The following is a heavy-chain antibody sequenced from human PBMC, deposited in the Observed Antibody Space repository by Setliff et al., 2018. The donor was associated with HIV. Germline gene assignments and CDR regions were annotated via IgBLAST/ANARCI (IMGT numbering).Heavy chain of an antibody. Sequence: PGGSLRLSCTTSGIIFTDAWMNWVRRAPGKGLEWVGLIKHNSDGGTTDFAAPVKGRFTISRDIAKSSLYLQMVSLSAEDKAVYYCTSGALLPTVDYWGRGTLVTVSS. V-gene: IGHV3-15*07. CDR2: IKHNSDGGTT. J-gene: IGHJ4*02. CDR1: GIIFTDAW. D-gene: IGHD2-2*01. CDR3: TSGALLPTVDY.